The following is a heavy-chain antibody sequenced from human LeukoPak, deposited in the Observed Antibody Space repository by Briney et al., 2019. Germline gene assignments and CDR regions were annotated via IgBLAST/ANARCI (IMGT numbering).Heavy chain of an antibody. CDR1: GYSFTNYC. V-gene: IGHV5-51*01. Sequence: GESLKISCKSSGYSFTNYCIAWVRQMPGKGLEWVGIIYPGDSDTRYSPSFQGQVTISADKSISTAYLQWSSLKASDTAMYYCARRPCSGCSCYADYWGQGTLVTISS. D-gene: IGHD2-15*01. CDR2: IYPGDSDT. CDR3: ARRPCSGCSCYADY. J-gene: IGHJ4*02.